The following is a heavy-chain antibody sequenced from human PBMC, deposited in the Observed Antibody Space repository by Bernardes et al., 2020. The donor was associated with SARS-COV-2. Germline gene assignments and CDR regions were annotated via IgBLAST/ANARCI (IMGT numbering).Heavy chain of an antibody. CDR1: GFTFNSYE. D-gene: IGHD4-17*01. CDR2: ISTRGGTI. CDR3: ARHYGRYFDY. V-gene: IGHV3-48*03. J-gene: IGHJ4*02. Sequence: GGSLRLSCAASGFTFNSYEMNWVRQAPGKGLEWVSYISTRGGTIYYADSVKGRFTISVDKSISTAYLQWSSLRASDTAMYYCARHYGRYFDYWGQGTLVTVSS.